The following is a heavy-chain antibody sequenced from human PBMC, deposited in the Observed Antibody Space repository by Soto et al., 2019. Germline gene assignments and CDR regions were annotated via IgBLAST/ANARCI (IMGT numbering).Heavy chain of an antibody. D-gene: IGHD2-21*02. V-gene: IGHV3-23*01. CDR3: ATIFRYGDPEY. CDR2: ISDSGDSR. Sequence: EVQLLESGGGLVQPGGSLRLSCATSGFTFSSYAMSWVRQAPVKGLEWVSGISDSGDSRYDADSVKGRFTISTDNSMSTLYLQMNSVRAEDTAVYYCATIFRYGDPEYWGQGVLVTVSS. CDR1: GFTFSSYA. J-gene: IGHJ4*02.